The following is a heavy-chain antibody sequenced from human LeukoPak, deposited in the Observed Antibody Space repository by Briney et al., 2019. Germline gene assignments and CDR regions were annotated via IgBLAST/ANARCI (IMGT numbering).Heavy chain of an antibody. Sequence: PSETLSLTCTVSGGSISSYYWTWIRQPPGKGLEWIGYIYDSGSTNYNPSLKSRVTISVDTSKNQFSLKLSSVTAADTAVYYCARDAVVTPNAFDIGGQGTMVTVSS. D-gene: IGHD4-23*01. CDR1: GGSISSYY. CDR3: ARDAVVTPNAFDI. J-gene: IGHJ3*02. V-gene: IGHV4-59*01. CDR2: IYDSGST.